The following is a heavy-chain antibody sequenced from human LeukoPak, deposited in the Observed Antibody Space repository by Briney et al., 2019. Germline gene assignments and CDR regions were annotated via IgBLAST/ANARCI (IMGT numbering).Heavy chain of an antibody. CDR1: GRSISTYY. J-gene: IGHJ6*02. D-gene: IGHD3-10*01. Sequence: SETLSLTCTVSGRSISTYYWTWIRQPPGKGLEWIGYIYNTGSTNYDPSLKSRVTISVDTSKNQFSLKLSSVTAADTAVYYCARQAWLGETLYGMDVWSQGTTVTVSS. CDR3: ARQAWLGETLYGMDV. V-gene: IGHV4-59*08. CDR2: IYNTGST.